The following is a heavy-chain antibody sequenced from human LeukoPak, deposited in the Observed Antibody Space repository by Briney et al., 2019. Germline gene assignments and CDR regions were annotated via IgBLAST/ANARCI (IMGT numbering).Heavy chain of an antibody. CDR3: ARVDRLPYYDFWSGYYNFDY. V-gene: IGHV4-34*01. D-gene: IGHD3-3*01. J-gene: IGHJ4*02. Sequence: SETLSLTCAVYGGSFSGYYWSWIRQPPGKGLEWIGEINHSGSTNYNPSLKSRVTISVDTSKNQFSLKLSSVTAADTAVYYCARVDRLPYYDFWSGYYNFDYWGQGTLVTVSS. CDR1: GGSFSGYY. CDR2: INHSGST.